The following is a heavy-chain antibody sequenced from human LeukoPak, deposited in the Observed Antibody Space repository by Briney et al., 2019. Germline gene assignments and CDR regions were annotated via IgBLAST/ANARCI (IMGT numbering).Heavy chain of an antibody. V-gene: IGHV4-59*08. CDR2: IYYSGST. CDR1: GGSISSYY. CDR3: ARLLPRDGSPNWFDP. D-gene: IGHD5-24*01. J-gene: IGHJ5*02. Sequence: SETLSLTCTVSGGSISSYYWSWIRQPPGKGLEWIGYIYYSGSTNYNPSLKSRVTISVDTSKNQFSLKLSSVTAADTAVYYCARLLPRDGSPNWFDPWGQGALVTVSS.